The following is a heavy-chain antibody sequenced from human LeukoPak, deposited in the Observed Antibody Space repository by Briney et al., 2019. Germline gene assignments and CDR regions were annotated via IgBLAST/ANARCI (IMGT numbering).Heavy chain of an antibody. Sequence: SQTLSLTCTVSGGSISSGHYYLNWIRQPAGKGLEWIGRIYSRGGTNYNSSLRSRVTISVDTSKNQFSLKLTSVTAADTAVYYCASDKGASGWGLGYWGQGTLVTVSS. CDR1: GGSISSGHYY. V-gene: IGHV4-61*02. CDR3: ASDKGASGWGLGY. D-gene: IGHD6-19*01. CDR2: IYSRGGT. J-gene: IGHJ4*02.